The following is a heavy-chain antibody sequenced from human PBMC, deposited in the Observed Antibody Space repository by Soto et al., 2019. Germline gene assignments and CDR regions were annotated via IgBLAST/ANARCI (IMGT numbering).Heavy chain of an antibody. J-gene: IGHJ6*02. CDR2: IYYSGST. CDR3: ARLHGSGGGYYYYGMDV. CDR1: GGSISSYY. V-gene: IGHV4-59*01. Sequence: QVQLQESGPGLVKPSETLSLTCTVSGGSISSYYWSWIRQPPGKGLEWIGYIYYSGSTNYNPSLKSRVTISVDTSKNQFSLKLSSVTAEDTAVYYCARLHGSGGGYYYYGMDVWGQGTTVTVSS. D-gene: IGHD3-10*01.